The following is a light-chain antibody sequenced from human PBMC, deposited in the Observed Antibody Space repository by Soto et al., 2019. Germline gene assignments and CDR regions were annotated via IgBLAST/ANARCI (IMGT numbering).Light chain of an antibody. CDR2: DVS. Sequence: QSVLTQPASVSGSPGQSITISCTGTSSDVGGYNYVSWYQHHPGKAPKLMIFDVSNRPSGVSNRFSGSKSGNTASLTISGLQPEDEADYYCSSYTTSNTRQLVFGTGTK. J-gene: IGLJ1*01. CDR1: SSDVGGYNY. CDR3: SSYTTSNTRQLV. V-gene: IGLV2-14*03.